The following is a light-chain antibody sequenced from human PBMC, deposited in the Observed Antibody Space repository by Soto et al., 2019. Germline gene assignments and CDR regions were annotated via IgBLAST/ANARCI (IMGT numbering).Light chain of an antibody. CDR2: GAS. CDR3: QQRSSWPIT. V-gene: IGKV3-11*01. J-gene: IGKJ5*01. Sequence: EIVLTQSPGTLSLSPGGRATLSCRASQSVSSNLAWYQQKPGQAPRLLIYGASTRATGIPARFSGSGSGTEFTLTISSLEPEDFAVYYCQQRSSWPITFGQGTRLEIK. CDR1: QSVSSN.